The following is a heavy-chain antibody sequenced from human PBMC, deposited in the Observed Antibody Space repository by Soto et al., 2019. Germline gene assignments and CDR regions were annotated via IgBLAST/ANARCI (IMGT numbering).Heavy chain of an antibody. CDR1: GYTFTSYG. CDR3: ARVSWGYCSSTSCYGGWFDP. Sequence: ASVKVSCKASGYTFTSYGISWVRQAPGQGLEWMGWISAYNGNTNYAQKLQGRVTMTTDTSTSTAYMELRSLRSDDTAVYYCARVSWGYCSSTSCYGGWFDPWGQGTLVTVSS. V-gene: IGHV1-18*04. D-gene: IGHD2-2*01. CDR2: ISAYNGNT. J-gene: IGHJ5*02.